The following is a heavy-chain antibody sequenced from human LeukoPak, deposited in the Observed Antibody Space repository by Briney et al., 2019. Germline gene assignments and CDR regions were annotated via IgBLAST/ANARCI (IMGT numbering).Heavy chain of an antibody. CDR2: IYYSGST. D-gene: IGHD3-10*01. CDR1: GGSISSSSYY. Sequence: PSETLSLTCTVSGGSISSSSYYWGWIRQPPGKGLEWIGSIYYSGSTYYNPSLKSRVTISVDTSKNQSSLKLSSVTAADTAVYYWARSHVLLWFGDAFDIWGQGTMVTVSS. V-gene: IGHV4-39*01. J-gene: IGHJ3*02. CDR3: ARSHVLLWFGDAFDI.